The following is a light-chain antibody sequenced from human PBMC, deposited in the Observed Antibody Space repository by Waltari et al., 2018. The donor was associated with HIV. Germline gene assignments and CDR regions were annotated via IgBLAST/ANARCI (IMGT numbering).Light chain of an antibody. J-gene: IGKJ4*01. CDR3: RQRSNWPPVT. V-gene: IGKV3-11*01. Sequence: IVLPPPPATLSLSPGERATLSCRASQSVSTYLAWYQQKPGQAPRLLIYDASNRATGIPARFSGSESGTDFALTSSILEPEGFAMYYCRQRSNWPPVTFGAGTKVDI. CDR1: QSVSTY. CDR2: DAS.